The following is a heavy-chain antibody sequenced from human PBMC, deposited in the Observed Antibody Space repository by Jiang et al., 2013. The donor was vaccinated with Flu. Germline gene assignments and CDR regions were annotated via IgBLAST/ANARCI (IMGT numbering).Heavy chain of an antibody. CDR3: ARKVIAAAGTPLYYYYYGMDV. D-gene: IGHD6-13*01. Sequence: GPGLVKPSETLSLTCTVSGGSISSYYWSWIRQPPGKGLEWIGYIYYSGSTNYNPSLKSRVTISVDTSKNQFSLKLSSVTAADTAVYYCARKVIAAAGTPLYYYYYGMDVWGQGTTVTVSS. J-gene: IGHJ6*02. CDR1: GGSISSYY. V-gene: IGHV4-59*01. CDR2: IYYSGST.